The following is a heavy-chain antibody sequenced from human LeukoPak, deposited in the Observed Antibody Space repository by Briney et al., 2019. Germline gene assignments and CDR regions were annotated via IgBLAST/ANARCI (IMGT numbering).Heavy chain of an antibody. CDR1: GFTVSSNY. D-gene: IGHD2-21*01. CDR3: AGTVSEEAGVDC. CDR2: ISGSGGST. J-gene: IGHJ4*02. Sequence: GGSLRLSCAASGFTVSSNYMSWVRQAPGKGLEWVSAISGSGGSTYYADSVKGRFTISRDNSKNTLYLQMNSLRAEDTAVYYCAGTVSEEAGVDCWGQGTLVTVSS. V-gene: IGHV3-23*01.